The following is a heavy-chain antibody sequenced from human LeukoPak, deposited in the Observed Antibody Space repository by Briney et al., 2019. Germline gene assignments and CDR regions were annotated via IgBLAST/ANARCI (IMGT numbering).Heavy chain of an antibody. V-gene: IGHV3-23*01. CDR2: ISGSGGST. D-gene: IGHD1-26*01. CDR3: WYGGSRQASNFDY. J-gene: IGHJ4*02. Sequence: GGSLRLSCAASGFTFSSYAMSWVRQAPGKGLEWVSAISGSGGSTYYADSVKGRFTISRDNSKNTLYLQMNSLRAEDTAVYYCWYGGSRQASNFDYWGQGTLVTVSS. CDR1: GFTFSSYA.